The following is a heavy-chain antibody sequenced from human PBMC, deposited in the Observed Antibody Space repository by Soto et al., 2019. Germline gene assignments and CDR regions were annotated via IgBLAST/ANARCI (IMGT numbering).Heavy chain of an antibody. CDR3: ARDRGGSGEGYKLHYYRSAIDV. J-gene: IGHJ6*02. CDR1: GFFFSSYT. V-gene: IGHV3-30*03. Sequence: QVQLVESGGGVVQPGRSLRLSCAASGFFFSSYTMHWVRQAQGKGLEWVAAISHDGSNKYYADSVKGRFIISRDNSKNTRYLQINSLRAEETAVYYCARDRGGSGEGYKLHYYRSAIDVWGQGTTVNVSS. D-gene: IGHD3-16*01. CDR2: ISHDGSNK.